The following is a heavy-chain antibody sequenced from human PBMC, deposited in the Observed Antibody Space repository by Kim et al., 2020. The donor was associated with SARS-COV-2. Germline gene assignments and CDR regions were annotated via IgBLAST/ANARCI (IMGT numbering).Heavy chain of an antibody. D-gene: IGHD2-2*02. Sequence: GESLKISCKGSGYSFTSYWIGWVRQMPGKGLEWMGIIYPGDSDTRYSPSFQGQVTISADKSISTAYLQWSSLKASDTAMYYCARHGADIVVVPAAIPAYYYGMDVWGQGTTVTVSS. J-gene: IGHJ6*02. V-gene: IGHV5-51*01. CDR2: IYPGDSDT. CDR1: GYSFTSYW. CDR3: ARHGADIVVVPAAIPAYYYGMDV.